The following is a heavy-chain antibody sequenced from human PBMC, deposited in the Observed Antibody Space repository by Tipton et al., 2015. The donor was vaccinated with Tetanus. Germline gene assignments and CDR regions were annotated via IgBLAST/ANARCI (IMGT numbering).Heavy chain of an antibody. J-gene: IGHJ6*02. Sequence: QLVQSGAEMKKPGASVKVSCTASGYTFTNYYIYWVRQATGQGLEWMGWIDPNSGGTVYAQKFQGRVPMTRDTSISTAYMELRSLRSDDTAVYYCARDRGDYIYYGMDVWGPGTTVTVS. CDR3: ARDRGDYIYYGMDV. CDR1: GYTFTNYY. V-gene: IGHV1-2*02. D-gene: IGHD3-22*01. CDR2: IDPNSGGT.